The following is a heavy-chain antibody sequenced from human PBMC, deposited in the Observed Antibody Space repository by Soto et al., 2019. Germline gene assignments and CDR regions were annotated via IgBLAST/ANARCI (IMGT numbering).Heavy chain of an antibody. CDR3: ARSGYSYGPNPLLY. J-gene: IGHJ4*02. V-gene: IGHV4-31*03. CDR2: IYYSGRT. CDR1: GGSISSGGYY. Sequence: QVQLQESGPGLVKPSQTLSLTCTVSGGSISSGGYYWSWIRQHPGKGLEWIGYIYYSGRTYYNPSRKRRVTISVDTSKNQFSLKLSSVTAADTAVYYCARSGYSYGPNPLLYWGQGTLVTVSS. D-gene: IGHD5-18*01.